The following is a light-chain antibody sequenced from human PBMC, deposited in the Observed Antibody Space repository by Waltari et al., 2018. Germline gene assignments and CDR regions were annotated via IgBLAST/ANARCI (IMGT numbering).Light chain of an antibody. CDR2: GAS. J-gene: IGKJ1*01. CDR3: QHYVRLPAT. Sequence: EIVLTQSPGTLSLSPGARATLSCRASQSVSRTLAWYQQKPGQAPKLLIFGASIRATGIPDRFTGSGFGTDFSLTISSLEPEDFAIYFCQHYVRLPATFGQGTKVEIK. V-gene: IGKV3-20*01. CDR1: QSVSRT.